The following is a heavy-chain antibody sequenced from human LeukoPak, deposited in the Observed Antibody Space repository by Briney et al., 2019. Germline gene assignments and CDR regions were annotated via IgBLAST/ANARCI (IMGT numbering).Heavy chain of an antibody. CDR1: GGSISSYY. D-gene: IGHD6-19*01. J-gene: IGHJ4*02. Sequence: SETLSLTCTVSGGSISSYYWSWIRQPAGKGLEWIGRIYTSGSTNYNPSLKSRVTMSVDTSKNQFSLKLSSVTAADTAVYYCARAGYSSGWYRYFDYWGQGTLVTVSS. CDR2: IYTSGST. CDR3: ARAGYSSGWYRYFDY. V-gene: IGHV4-4*07.